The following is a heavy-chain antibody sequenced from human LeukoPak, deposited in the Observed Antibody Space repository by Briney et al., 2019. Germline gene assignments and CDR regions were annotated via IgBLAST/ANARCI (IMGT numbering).Heavy chain of an antibody. CDR2: ISGSGGAT. CDR3: AKEYCSGGSCYMVD. Sequence: PGGSLRLSCAASGFTFSSYAMSWVRQAPGKGLEWCSAISGSGGATYYADSVKGRFTISRDNSKNTLYVQMNSLRSEDTAVYFCAKEYCSGGSCYMVDGGQGTLVTVSS. CDR1: GFTFSSYA. J-gene: IGHJ4*02. D-gene: IGHD2-15*01. V-gene: IGHV3-23*01.